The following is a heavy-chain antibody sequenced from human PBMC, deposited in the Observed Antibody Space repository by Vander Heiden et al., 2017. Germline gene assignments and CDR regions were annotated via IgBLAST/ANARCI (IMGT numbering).Heavy chain of an antibody. J-gene: IGHJ6*02. CDR2: INHSGST. CDR1: GGSFSGYY. Sequence: QVQLQQWGAGLLKPSETLSLTCAVYGGSFSGYYWSWIRQPPGKGLEWIGEINHSGSTNYNPSLKSRVTISVDTSKNQFSLKLSSVTAADTAVYYCARGPGIAAQDGMDVWGQGTTVTVSS. V-gene: IGHV4-34*01. CDR3: ARGPGIAAQDGMDV. D-gene: IGHD6-6*01.